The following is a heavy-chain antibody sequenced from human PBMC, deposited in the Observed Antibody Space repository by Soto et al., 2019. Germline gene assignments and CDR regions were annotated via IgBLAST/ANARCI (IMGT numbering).Heavy chain of an antibody. Sequence: ASVKASCKDSGYTFTSYAMHWVRQAPGQRLEWMGWINARNGNTKYSQKFQGRVTITRSTAASTAFIELSRLRSDDTAGYYYATDPGGYSGYGDVWGQGTLVTVGS. V-gene: IGHV1-3*01. CDR1: GYTFTSYA. J-gene: IGHJ4*02. D-gene: IGHD5-12*01. CDR3: ATDPGGYSGYGDV. CDR2: INARNGNT.